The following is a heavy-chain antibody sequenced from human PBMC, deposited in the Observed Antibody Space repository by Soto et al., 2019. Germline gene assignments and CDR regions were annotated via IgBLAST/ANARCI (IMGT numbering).Heavy chain of an antibody. J-gene: IGHJ1*01. V-gene: IGHV3-30*19. Sequence: QVQLVESGGGVVQPGTSLRLSCVGSGFTFRSYVIHWVRQAPGKGLEWVALTSYDGSNKDYGDSVKGRFTISRDKSRNTVDLQMDSRRREDTALYYGARWGTTGGLDVWGQGTLVSVSS. CDR3: ARWGTTGGLDV. D-gene: IGHD3-16*01. CDR1: GFTFRSYV. CDR2: TSYDGSNK.